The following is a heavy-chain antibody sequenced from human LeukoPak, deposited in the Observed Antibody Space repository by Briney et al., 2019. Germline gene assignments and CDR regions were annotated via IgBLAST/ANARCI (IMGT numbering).Heavy chain of an antibody. D-gene: IGHD3-16*01. V-gene: IGHV3-48*03. CDR3: VRSYGMDV. J-gene: IGHJ6*02. CDR1: GFIFSRYE. Sequence: PGRSLRLSCTPSGFIFSRYEMHWVRQAPGKGLEWISYISGTGTTISYADSVKGRFTISRDNANNSLYLQLNSLRAEDTALYYCVRSYGMDVWGQGTTVTVSS. CDR2: ISGTGTTI.